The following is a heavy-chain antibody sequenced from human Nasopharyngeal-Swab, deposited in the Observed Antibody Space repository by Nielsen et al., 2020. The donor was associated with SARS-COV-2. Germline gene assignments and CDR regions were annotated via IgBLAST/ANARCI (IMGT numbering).Heavy chain of an antibody. CDR2: IYYSGST. J-gene: IGHJ4*02. V-gene: IGHV4-59*01. Sequence: GSLRLSCTVSGGSISSYYWSWIRQPPGKGLEWIGYIYYSGSTNYNPSLKSRVIISVDTSKNQFSLKLSSVTAADTAVYYCARGGRGIFGVVTNFDYWGQGTLVTVSS. D-gene: IGHD3-3*01. CDR3: ARGGRGIFGVVTNFDY. CDR1: GGSISSYY.